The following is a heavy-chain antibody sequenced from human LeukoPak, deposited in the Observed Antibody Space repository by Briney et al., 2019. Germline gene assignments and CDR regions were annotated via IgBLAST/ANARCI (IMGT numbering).Heavy chain of an antibody. Sequence: GGSLRLSCAVSGFTFSSYAMSWVRQAPGQGLEWVSVISGSGGSTYYADSVKSRFTISRDNSKNTLYLQMSSLRAEDTAVYCCAKDPITRMVVVITSDAFDIWGQGTMVTVSS. J-gene: IGHJ3*02. CDR2: ISGSGGST. CDR3: AKDPITRMVVVITSDAFDI. CDR1: GFTFSSYA. D-gene: IGHD3-22*01. V-gene: IGHV3-23*01.